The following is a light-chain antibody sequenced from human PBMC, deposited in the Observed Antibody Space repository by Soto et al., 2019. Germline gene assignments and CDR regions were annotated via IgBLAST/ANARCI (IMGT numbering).Light chain of an antibody. Sequence: QSVLTQPPSASGTPGQRVTISCSGSSSNIGSNSVCWYQQLPGTAPKLLIYKNNQRPSGVPDRFSGSKSGTSASLAFSGLRSEDEADYYCAAWDDSLSGVVFGGGTKLTVL. V-gene: IGLV1-47*01. J-gene: IGLJ2*01. CDR3: AAWDDSLSGVV. CDR2: KNN. CDR1: SSNIGSNS.